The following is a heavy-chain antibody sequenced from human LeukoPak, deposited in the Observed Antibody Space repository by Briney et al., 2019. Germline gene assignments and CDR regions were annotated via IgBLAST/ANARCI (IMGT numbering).Heavy chain of an antibody. Sequence: GGSLRLSCAASGFTFSSYSMNWVRQAPGKGLEWVSYISSSSSTIYYADSVKGRFTISRDNAKNSLYLQMNSLRAEDTAVYYCARGLAAVDAFDIWRQETLVTVSS. V-gene: IGHV3-48*01. CDR3: ARGLAAVDAFDI. CDR1: GFTFSSYS. CDR2: ISSSSSTI. D-gene: IGHD6-25*01. J-gene: IGHJ3*02.